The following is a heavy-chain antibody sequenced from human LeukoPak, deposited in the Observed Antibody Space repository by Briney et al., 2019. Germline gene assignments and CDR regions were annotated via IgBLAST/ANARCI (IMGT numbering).Heavy chain of an antibody. D-gene: IGHD1-26*01. CDR1: GLTFSNYW. CDR2: INEDGSEK. Sequence: QAGGSLRLSCAVSGLTFSNYWMSWVRQAPGKGLEWVANINEDGSEKYYVDSVKGRFAISRGNAKNSLSLQMNSLRAEDTAVYYCAKGGHLDDWGQGTLVTVSS. J-gene: IGHJ4*02. CDR3: AKGGHLDD. V-gene: IGHV3-7*01.